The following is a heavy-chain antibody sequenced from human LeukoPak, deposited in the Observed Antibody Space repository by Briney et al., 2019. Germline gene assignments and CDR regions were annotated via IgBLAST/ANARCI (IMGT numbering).Heavy chain of an antibody. CDR2: IIPILGRA. CDR1: GGTFSSYA. D-gene: IGHD5-24*01. Sequence: SVKVSCKASGGTFSSYAISWVRQAPGQGLEWMGRIIPILGRANYAQKFQGRVTITADKSTSTAYMELSSLRSEDTAVYYCARDLADGYNPGTYYYGMDVWGQGTTVTVSS. CDR3: ARDLADGYNPGTYYYGMDV. J-gene: IGHJ6*02. V-gene: IGHV1-69*04.